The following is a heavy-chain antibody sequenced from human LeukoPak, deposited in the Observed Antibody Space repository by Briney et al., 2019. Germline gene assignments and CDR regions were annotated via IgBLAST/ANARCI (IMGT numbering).Heavy chain of an antibody. CDR2: ISAYNGNT. Sequence: GASVTVSCKASGYTFTSYGISWVRQAPGQGLEWMGWISAYNGNTNHAHKLQGRVTTTTDTSTSTAYMELRSLRSDDTAVYYCARDGDPKYYYDRSGYYSYWGQGTLVTVTS. CDR3: ARDGDPKYYYDRSGYYSY. V-gene: IGHV1-18*01. D-gene: IGHD3-22*01. J-gene: IGHJ4*02. CDR1: GYTFTSYG.